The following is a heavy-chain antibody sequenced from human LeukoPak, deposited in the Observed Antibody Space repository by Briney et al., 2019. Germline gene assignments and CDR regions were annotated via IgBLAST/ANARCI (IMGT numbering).Heavy chain of an antibody. CDR2: IYYSGST. J-gene: IGHJ4*02. CDR1: GGSISSSSYY. CDR3: AKDNWRAGGTMVRGVIIGIDY. V-gene: IGHV4-39*02. D-gene: IGHD3-10*01. Sequence: SETLSLTCTVSGGSISSSSYYWGWIRQPPGKGLEWIGSIYYSGSTYYNPSLKSRVTISVDTSKNQFSLKLSSVTAADTAVYYCAKDNWRAGGTMVRGVIIGIDYWGQGTLVTVPS.